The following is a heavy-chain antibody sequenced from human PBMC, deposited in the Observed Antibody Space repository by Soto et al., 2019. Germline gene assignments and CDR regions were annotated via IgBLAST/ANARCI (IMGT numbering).Heavy chain of an antibody. CDR2: ISWNSGSI. D-gene: IGHD3-22*01. J-gene: IGHJ4*02. CDR1: GFTFDDYA. Sequence: EVQLVESGGGLVQPGRSLRLSCAASGFTFDDYAMHWVRQAPGKGLEWVSGISWNSGSIGYADSVKGRFTISRDNAKNSLYLQMNSLRAEDTAVYYCARDKRYYDSSGYYTRGFDYWGQGTLVTVSS. V-gene: IGHV3-9*01. CDR3: ARDKRYYDSSGYYTRGFDY.